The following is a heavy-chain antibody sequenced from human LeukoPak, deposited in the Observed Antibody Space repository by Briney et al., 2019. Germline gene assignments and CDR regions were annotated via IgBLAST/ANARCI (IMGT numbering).Heavy chain of an antibody. CDR1: GGSISSSSYY. Sequence: SETLSLTCTVSGGSISSSSYYWGWIRQPPGKGREWIGSIYYSGSTYYNPSLKSRVTISVDTSKNQFSLKLSSVTAADTAVYYCATRYSSSWYLSYYYYYGMDVWGQGTTVTVSS. V-gene: IGHV4-39*01. CDR3: ATRYSSSWYLSYYYYYGMDV. CDR2: IYYSGST. D-gene: IGHD6-13*01. J-gene: IGHJ6*02.